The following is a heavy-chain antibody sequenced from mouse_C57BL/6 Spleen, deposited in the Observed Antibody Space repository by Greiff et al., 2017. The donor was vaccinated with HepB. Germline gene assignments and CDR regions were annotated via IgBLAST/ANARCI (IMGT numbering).Heavy chain of an antibody. CDR2: IYPGSGST. CDR3: ARGEYDYDEGLY. D-gene: IGHD2-4*01. V-gene: IGHV1-55*01. CDR1: GYTFTSYW. J-gene: IGHJ3*01. Sequence: QVQLQQPGAELVKPGASVKMSCKASGYTFTSYWITWVKQRPGQGLEWIGDIYPGSGSTNYNEKFKSKATLTVDTSSSTAYMQLSSLTSEDSAVYYCARGEYDYDEGLYWGQGTLVTVSA.